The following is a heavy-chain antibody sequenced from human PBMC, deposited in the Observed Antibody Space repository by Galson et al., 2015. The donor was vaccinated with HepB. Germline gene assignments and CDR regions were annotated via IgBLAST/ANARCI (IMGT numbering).Heavy chain of an antibody. CDR1: GFTFSGSA. V-gene: IGHV3-73*01. CDR2: IRSKANSYAT. D-gene: IGHD2-21*02. J-gene: IGHJ6*02. CDR3: ARPSGGDSNFYGMDV. Sequence: SLRLSCAASGFTFSGSAMHWVRQASGRGLEWVGRIRSKANSYATAYAASVKGRFTVSRDDSKNKAYLQMNSLNTEDTAVYYCARPSGGDSNFYGMDVWGQGTTVTVSS.